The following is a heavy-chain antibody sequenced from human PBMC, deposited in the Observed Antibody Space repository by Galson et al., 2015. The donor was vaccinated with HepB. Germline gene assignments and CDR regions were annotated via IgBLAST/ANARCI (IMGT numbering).Heavy chain of an antibody. V-gene: IGHV3-23*01. D-gene: IGHD3-22*01. J-gene: IGHJ5*02. CDR3: ARSAAYDTAFDP. Sequence: SLRLSCAASGFTFSSYAMSWVRQAPGKGLEWVSAISGSGGSTYYADSVKGRFTISRDNSKNTLYLQMNSLRAEDTAVYYCARSAAYDTAFDPWGQGTLVTVSS. CDR2: ISGSGGST. CDR1: GFTFSSYA.